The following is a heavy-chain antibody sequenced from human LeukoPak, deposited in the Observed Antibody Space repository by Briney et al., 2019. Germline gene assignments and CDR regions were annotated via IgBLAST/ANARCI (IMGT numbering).Heavy chain of an antibody. CDR2: ISSDSSTI. J-gene: IGHJ4*02. CDR3: AKVRDIEEVPAAVDN. D-gene: IGHD2-2*01. CDR1: GFTFSSYG. V-gene: IGHV3-48*04. Sequence: ETGGSLRLSCAASGFTFSSYGMNWVRQAPGKGLEWISYISSDSSTIYYADSVKGRFTISRDNAKNSLYLQMNSLRAEDTAVYYWAKVRDIEEVPAAVDNWGRGPLVTVPS.